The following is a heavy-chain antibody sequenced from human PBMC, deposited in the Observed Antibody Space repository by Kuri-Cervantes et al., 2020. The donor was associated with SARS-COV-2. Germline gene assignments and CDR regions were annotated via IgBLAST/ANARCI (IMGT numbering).Heavy chain of an antibody. Sequence: LRLSCTVSGGSISSSSYYWGWIRQPPGKGLEWIGYIYHSGSTYYNPSLKSRVTISVDRSKNQFSLKLSSVTAADTAVYYCARTGWFGENYYGMDVWGQGTTVTVSS. V-gene: IGHV4-30-2*01. J-gene: IGHJ6*02. CDR3: ARTGWFGENYYGMDV. CDR1: GGSISSSSYY. D-gene: IGHD3-10*01. CDR2: IYHSGST.